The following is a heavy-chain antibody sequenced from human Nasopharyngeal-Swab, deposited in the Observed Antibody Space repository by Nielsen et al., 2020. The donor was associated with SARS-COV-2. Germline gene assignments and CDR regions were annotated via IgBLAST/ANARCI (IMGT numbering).Heavy chain of an antibody. CDR1: RFTFSSYA. D-gene: IGHD3-3*01. Sequence: GESLKISCAASRFTFSSYAMGWVRQAPGKGLEWVSAISDSGAGTYYADSVRGRFTISRDNNMNSLYLEMNSLSGEDTAVYYCAKRVDFIDYWGQGTLVTVSS. V-gene: IGHV3-23*01. J-gene: IGHJ4*02. CDR2: ISDSGAGT. CDR3: AKRVDFIDY.